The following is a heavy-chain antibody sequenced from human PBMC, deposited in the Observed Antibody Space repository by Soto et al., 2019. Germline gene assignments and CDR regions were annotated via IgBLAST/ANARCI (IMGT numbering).Heavy chain of an antibody. CDR3: ATLPPRIVVSLLPVPT. D-gene: IGHD2-21*01. CDR1: GGSISSGDYY. J-gene: IGHJ5*02. CDR2: IYYSGST. Sequence: SETLSLTCTVSGGSISSGDYYWSWIRQPPGKGLEWIGYIYYSGSTYYNPSLKSRVTISVDTSKNQFSLKLSSVTAANTAVYYCATLPPRIVVSLLPVPTWGQGILVTVSS. V-gene: IGHV4-30-4*01.